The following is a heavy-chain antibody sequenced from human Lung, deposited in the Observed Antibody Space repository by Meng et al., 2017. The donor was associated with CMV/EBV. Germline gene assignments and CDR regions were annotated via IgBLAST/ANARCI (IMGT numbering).Heavy chain of an antibody. CDR3: ARAGQQLVAYYYYYYGMDV. CDR2: INHSGST. Sequence: SXTXSLXCAVYGGSFSGYYWSWIRQPPGKGLEWIGEINHSGSTNYNPSLKSRVTISVDTSKNQFSLKLSSVTAADTAVYYCARAGQQLVAYYYYYYGMDVWGQGXTVTVSS. J-gene: IGHJ6*02. V-gene: IGHV4-34*01. D-gene: IGHD6-13*01. CDR1: GGSFSGYY.